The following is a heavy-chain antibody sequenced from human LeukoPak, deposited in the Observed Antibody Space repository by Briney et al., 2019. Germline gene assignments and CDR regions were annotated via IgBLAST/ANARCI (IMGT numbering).Heavy chain of an antibody. Sequence: ASVKVSCKTSGYTFSDYYIHWIRQAPGQGLEWVGWINPNSGDTDYAQKFQGRVTVTRDTSISTAYMELSRLRSDDTAVYYCARVGTYYYDSSGYLRPLDYWGQGTLVTVSS. D-gene: IGHD3-22*01. CDR3: ARVGTYYYDSSGYLRPLDY. V-gene: IGHV1-2*02. CDR1: GYTFSDYY. CDR2: INPNSGDT. J-gene: IGHJ4*02.